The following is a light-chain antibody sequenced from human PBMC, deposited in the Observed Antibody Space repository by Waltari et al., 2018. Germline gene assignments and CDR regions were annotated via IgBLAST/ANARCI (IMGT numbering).Light chain of an antibody. V-gene: IGLV3-21*02. CDR3: QVWDNYADLVI. CDR1: NIGSKS. J-gene: IGLJ2*01. Sequence: SSVLTQPPSVSVAPGQTATITCGGNNIGSKSVPWNQQKPGQAPVLVVYDDDVRPPGIPERISGSNSANTASLTINRVEVGDEAAYFCQVWDNYADLVIFGGGTKLTVL. CDR2: DDD.